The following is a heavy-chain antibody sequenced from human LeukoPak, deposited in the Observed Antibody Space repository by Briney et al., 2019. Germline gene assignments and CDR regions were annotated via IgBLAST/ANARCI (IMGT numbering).Heavy chain of an antibody. CDR1: GYTFTSYD. Sequence: ASVKVSCKASGYTFTSYDINWVRQATGQGLEWMGWMNPNSGNTGYAQKFQGRVTMTRNTSISTAYMELSSLRSEDTAMYYCARAASFIDSSGYSDFDPWGQGTLVTVSS. D-gene: IGHD3-22*01. J-gene: IGHJ5*02. CDR3: ARAASFIDSSGYSDFDP. CDR2: MNPNSGNT. V-gene: IGHV1-8*01.